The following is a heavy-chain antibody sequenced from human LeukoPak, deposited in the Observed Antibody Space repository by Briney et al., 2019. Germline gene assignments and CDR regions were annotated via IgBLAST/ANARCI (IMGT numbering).Heavy chain of an antibody. CDR2: INHSGST. V-gene: IGHV4-34*01. CDR3: ARGGYCSSTSCLDFDY. J-gene: IGHJ4*02. Sequence: SETLSLTCAVYGGSFSGYYWSWIRQPPGKGLEWIGEINHSGSTNYNPSLKSRVTISVDTSKNQFSLKLSSVTAADTAVYYCARGGYCSSTSCLDFDYWGQGTLVTVSS. CDR1: GGSFSGYY. D-gene: IGHD2-2*01.